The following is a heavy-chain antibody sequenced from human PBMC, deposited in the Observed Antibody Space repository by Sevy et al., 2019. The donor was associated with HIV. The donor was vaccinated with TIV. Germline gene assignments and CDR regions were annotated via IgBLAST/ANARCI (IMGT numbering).Heavy chain of an antibody. CDR2: LESDVYGGTV. CDR1: GSTFGDYC. CDR3: TRWKAAQSIFDY. J-gene: IGHJ4*02. V-gene: IGHV3-49*04. Sequence: GGSLRLSCTASGSTFGDYCMSWVRQAPGKGLEWVAFLESDVYGGTVDHAASVRGRFVISRDDSKTIAYLQMNDLKTEDTGAYYCTRWKAAQSIFDYWGQGALVTVSS. D-gene: IGHD6-13*01.